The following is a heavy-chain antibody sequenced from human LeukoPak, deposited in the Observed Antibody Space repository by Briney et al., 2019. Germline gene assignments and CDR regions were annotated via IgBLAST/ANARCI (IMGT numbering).Heavy chain of an antibody. V-gene: IGHV4-34*01. CDR2: INHSGST. CDR3: ARSRWLHTIDY. CDR1: GGSFSGYY. D-gene: IGHD5-24*01. J-gene: IGHJ4*02. Sequence: PSETLSLTCAVYGGSFSGYYWSWIRQPPGKGLEWIGEINHSGSTNYNPSLKSRVTISVDTSKNQFSLKLSSVTAADTAVYYCARSRWLHTIDYWGQGTLVTVSS.